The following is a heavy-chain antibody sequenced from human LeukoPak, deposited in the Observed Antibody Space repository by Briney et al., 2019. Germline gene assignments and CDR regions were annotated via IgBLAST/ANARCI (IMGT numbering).Heavy chain of an antibody. CDR3: AIAASMNYYDSSGYK. CDR2: ISSSSSYI. J-gene: IGHJ3*01. CDR1: GFTFSSYS. Sequence: GGSLRLSCAASGFTFSSYSMNWVRQAPGKGLEWVSSISSSSSYIYYADSVKGRFTISRDNAKNSLHLQMNSLRAEDTAVYYCAIAASMNYYDSSGYKWGQGTMVTVSS. D-gene: IGHD3-22*01. V-gene: IGHV3-21*01.